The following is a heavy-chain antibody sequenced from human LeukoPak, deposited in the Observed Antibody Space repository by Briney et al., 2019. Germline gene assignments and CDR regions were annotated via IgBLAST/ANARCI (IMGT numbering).Heavy chain of an antibody. CDR2: IYYSGST. D-gene: IGHD3-16*02. Sequence: SQTLSLTCTVSGGFISSGGYYWSWIRQHPGTGLEWIGYIYYSGSTYYNPSLKSRVTISVDTSKNQFSLKLSSVTAADTAVYYCASTSRQDYVWGSYRPTPPYCFDYWGQGTLVTVSS. V-gene: IGHV4-31*03. CDR1: GGFISSGGYY. CDR3: ASTSRQDYVWGSYRPTPPYCFDY. J-gene: IGHJ4*02.